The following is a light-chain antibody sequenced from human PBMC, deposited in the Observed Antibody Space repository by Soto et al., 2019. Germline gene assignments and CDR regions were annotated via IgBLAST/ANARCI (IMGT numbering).Light chain of an antibody. J-gene: IGKJ1*01. CDR2: GAS. CDR3: QHYNSYSEA. CDR1: QSVITN. Sequence: EIVMTQSPATLSVSPGERATLSCRASQSVITNLAWYQQKPGQAPRLLIYGASTRAAIIPARFSGSGSGTEFTLTISSLQPDDFATYYCQHYNSYSEAFGQGTKVDIK. V-gene: IGKV3-15*01.